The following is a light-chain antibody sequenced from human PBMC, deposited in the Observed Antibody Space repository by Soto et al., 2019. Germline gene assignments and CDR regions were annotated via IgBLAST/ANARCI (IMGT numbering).Light chain of an antibody. J-gene: IGKJ1*01. V-gene: IGKV1-27*01. CDR2: AAS. CDR1: QGIGNY. CDR3: QKYNDVPRT. Sequence: DIQMTQSPSSLSSSVGDRVTITCRASQGIGNYLAWYQQKPGKVPKLLICAASTLQSGVPSRFSGSGSGTDFTLTISSLQPEDVATYYCQKYNDVPRTFGQGTKVEI.